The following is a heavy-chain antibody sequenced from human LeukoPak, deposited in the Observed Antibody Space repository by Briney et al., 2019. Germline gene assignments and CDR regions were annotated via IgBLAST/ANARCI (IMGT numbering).Heavy chain of an antibody. CDR1: GFTFSSYA. Sequence: PGGSLRLSCAASGFTFSSYAMSWVRQAPGKGLEWVSAISGSGGSTYYADSVEGRFTISRDNSKNTLYLKMNSLRAEDTAVYYCAKGGPAGSCFDYWGQGTLVTVSS. CDR2: ISGSGGST. D-gene: IGHD2-2*01. CDR3: AKGGPAGSCFDY. J-gene: IGHJ4*02. V-gene: IGHV3-23*01.